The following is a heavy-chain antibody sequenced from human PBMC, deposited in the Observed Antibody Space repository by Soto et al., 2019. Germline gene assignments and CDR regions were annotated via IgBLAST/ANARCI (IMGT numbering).Heavy chain of an antibody. Sequence: QEHLVQSGAEVKSRGSSVKVSCKSSGDSFDGYTFNWVRQAPGRGLEWIGGIIPIFRTANYAQRFQGRLTITADDLTTTVCMELDSLTADGTAVYYCARGDEGPADYNWFDPWGQVTLVTVSS. CDR3: ARGDEGPADYNWFDP. CDR1: GDSFDGYT. CDR2: IIPIFRTA. J-gene: IGHJ5*02. D-gene: IGHD2-2*01. V-gene: IGHV1-69*01.